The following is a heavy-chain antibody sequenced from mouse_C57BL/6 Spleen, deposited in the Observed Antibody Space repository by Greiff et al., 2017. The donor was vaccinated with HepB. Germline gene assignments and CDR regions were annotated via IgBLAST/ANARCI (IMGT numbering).Heavy chain of an antibody. Sequence: QVQLQQSGPELVKPGASVKLSCKASGYTFTSYDINWVKQRPGQGLEWIGWIYPRDGSTKYNEKLKGKATLTIDTSSSTAYMELHSLTSEDSAVYFCARITGTHYFDYWGQGTTLTVSS. CDR2: IYPRDGST. J-gene: IGHJ2*01. CDR3: ARITGTHYFDY. V-gene: IGHV1-85*01. D-gene: IGHD4-1*01. CDR1: GYTFTSYD.